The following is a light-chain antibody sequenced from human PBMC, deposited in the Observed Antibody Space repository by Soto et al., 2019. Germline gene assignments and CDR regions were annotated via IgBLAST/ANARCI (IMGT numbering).Light chain of an antibody. CDR1: QSVSTY. CDR2: DAS. CDR3: KQRSNWPIT. J-gene: IGKJ5*01. V-gene: IGKV3-11*01. Sequence: EIVLTQSPATLSLSPGERANLSCRASQSVSTYLAWYQQKPGQAHRLLIYDASNRAAGIQARISGSGSGTDFTLTIRSLEPEDFAVYYCKQRSNWPITFGQGTRLEIK.